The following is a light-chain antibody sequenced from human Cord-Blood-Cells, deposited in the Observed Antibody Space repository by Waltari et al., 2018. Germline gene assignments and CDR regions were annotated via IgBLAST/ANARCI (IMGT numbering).Light chain of an antibody. J-gene: IGKJ4*01. CDR3: QQYNNWPLLT. CDR2: SAS. V-gene: IGKV3-15*01. Sequence: EIVITPSTPALSVSPGDRAILPCRASQSVSSNLAWYQQKPWQAPRLLIYSASTSSTGIAARFSGSGSGTEFTLTISSLPSEDFAVYYCQQYNNWPLLTFGGGPKVEIK. CDR1: QSVSSN.